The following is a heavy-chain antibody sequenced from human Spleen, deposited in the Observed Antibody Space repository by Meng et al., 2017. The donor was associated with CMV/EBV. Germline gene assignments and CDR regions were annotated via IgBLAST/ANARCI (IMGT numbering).Heavy chain of an antibody. CDR2: IYSGGTT. CDR1: GFTVSSNY. CDR3: ARDEIIMIRGVMGY. Sequence: GESLKISCAASGFTVSSNYMSWVRQAPGKGLEWVSVIYSGGTTYYADSVKGRFTISRDNAKNSLYLQMSSLRAEDTAVYYCARDEIIMIRGVMGYWGQGTLVTVSS. D-gene: IGHD3-10*01. V-gene: IGHV3-66*01. J-gene: IGHJ4*02.